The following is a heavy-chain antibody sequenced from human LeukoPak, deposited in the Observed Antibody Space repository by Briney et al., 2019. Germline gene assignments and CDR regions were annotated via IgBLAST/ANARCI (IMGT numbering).Heavy chain of an antibody. D-gene: IGHD2-15*01. CDR1: RFTFSGYA. CDR2: ITGSGDTT. J-gene: IGHJ4*02. CDR3: SKARGYGSGGPCYSGFDY. Sequence: PGGSLRLSCASPRFTFSGYAMSGARQAPGKGLEWVSTITGSGDTTYYADSVKGRFIISRDNSKNTLYLQVNSLRAEDTAVYYCSKARGYGSGGPCYSGFDYWGQGTLVTVSS. V-gene: IGHV3-23*01.